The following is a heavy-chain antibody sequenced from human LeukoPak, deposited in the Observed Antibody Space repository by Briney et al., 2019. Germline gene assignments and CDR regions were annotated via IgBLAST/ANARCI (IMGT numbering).Heavy chain of an antibody. J-gene: IGHJ4*02. V-gene: IGHV3-48*01. Sequence: PGGSLRLSCAASGFTFSSYSMNWVRQAPGKGLEWVSYISSSSSTIYYADSVKGRFTISRDNAKNSLYLQMNSLRAEDTAVYYCAREGLLWFGELSGIDYWGQGTLITVSS. CDR1: GFTFSSYS. CDR2: ISSSSSTI. D-gene: IGHD3-10*01. CDR3: AREGLLWFGELSGIDY.